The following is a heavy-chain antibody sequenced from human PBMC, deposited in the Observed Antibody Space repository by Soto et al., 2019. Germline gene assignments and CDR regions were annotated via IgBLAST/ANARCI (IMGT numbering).Heavy chain of an antibody. CDR2: IYYSGST. V-gene: IGHV4-31*03. Sequence: SETLSLTCTVSGGPISSGGYYWSWIRQHPGKGLEWIGYIYYSGSTYYNPSLKSRVTISVDTSKNQFSLKLSSVTAADTAVYYCARWAVVVPAATPRGYYYGMDVWGQGTTVTVSS. CDR1: GGPISSGGYY. J-gene: IGHJ6*02. D-gene: IGHD2-2*01. CDR3: ARWAVVVPAATPRGYYYGMDV.